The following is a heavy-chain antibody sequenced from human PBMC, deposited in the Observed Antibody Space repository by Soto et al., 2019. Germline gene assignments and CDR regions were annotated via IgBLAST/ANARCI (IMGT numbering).Heavy chain of an antibody. V-gene: IGHV3-13*01. CDR2: IGTAGDT. CDR3: ARGGIGYYDILTGYEPLDY. J-gene: IGHJ4*02. D-gene: IGHD3-9*01. Sequence: SLRLSCAASGFTFSSYDMHWVRQATGKGLEWVSAIGTAGDTYYPGSVKGRLTISRENAKNSLYLQMNSLRAGDTAVYYCARGGIGYYDILTGYEPLDYWGQGTLVTVSS. CDR1: GFTFSSYD.